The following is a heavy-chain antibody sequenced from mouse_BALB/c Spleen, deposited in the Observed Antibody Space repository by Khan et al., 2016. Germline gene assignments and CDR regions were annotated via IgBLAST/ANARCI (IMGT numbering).Heavy chain of an antibody. D-gene: IGHD3-1*01. Sequence: QIQLVQSGPELKKPGETVKISCKASAYTFTDYSMHWVKQAPGKGLKWMGWINTETGEPTYADDFKGRFAFSLETSASTAYLQSNNLKNEDTATYFCARSGARAGAYWGQGTLVTVSA. CDR2: INTETGEP. CDR3: ARSGARAGAY. J-gene: IGHJ3*01. CDR1: AYTFTDYS. V-gene: IGHV9-2-1*01.